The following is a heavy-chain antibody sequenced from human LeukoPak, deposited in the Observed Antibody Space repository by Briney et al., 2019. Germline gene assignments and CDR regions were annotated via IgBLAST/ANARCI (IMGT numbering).Heavy chain of an antibody. Sequence: GGSLRLSCAASGFTFSSHSMNWVRQAQGKGLEWVSSISPSGNYIYYADSVEGRFTISRDNAKNSLYLQMNSLRAEDTAVYYCARDLSSSTSSYSYWGQGTLVTVSS. CDR2: ISPSGNYI. CDR1: GFTFSSHS. V-gene: IGHV3-21*01. D-gene: IGHD2-2*01. CDR3: ARDLSSSTSSYSY. J-gene: IGHJ4*02.